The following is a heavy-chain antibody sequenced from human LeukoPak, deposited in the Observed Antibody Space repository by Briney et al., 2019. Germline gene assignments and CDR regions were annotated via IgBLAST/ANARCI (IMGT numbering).Heavy chain of an antibody. Sequence: PGGSLRLSCAASGFTFSSYWMSWVRQAPGKGLEWVANIKKDGSEKYYVDSVKGRFTISRDNAKTSLYLQMNSLRAEDTAVYYCSRDRHCIGSTCYGLWGQGTRVTVSS. CDR3: SRDRHCIGSTCYGL. CDR2: IKKDGSEK. V-gene: IGHV3-7*01. D-gene: IGHD2-2*01. J-gene: IGHJ4*02. CDR1: GFTFSSYW.